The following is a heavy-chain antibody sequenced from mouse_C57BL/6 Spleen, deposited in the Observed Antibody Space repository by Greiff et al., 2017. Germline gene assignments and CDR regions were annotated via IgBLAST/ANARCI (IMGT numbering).Heavy chain of an antibody. Sequence: EVMLVESGGDLVKPGGSLKLSCAASGFTFSSYGMSWVRQTPDKRLEWVATISSGGSYTYYPDSVKGRFTISRDNAKNTLYLQMSSLKSEDTAMYYCAGYGNYSWFAYWGQGTLVTVSA. J-gene: IGHJ3*01. CDR3: AGYGNYSWFAY. V-gene: IGHV5-6*01. CDR2: ISSGGSYT. D-gene: IGHD2-1*01. CDR1: GFTFSSYG.